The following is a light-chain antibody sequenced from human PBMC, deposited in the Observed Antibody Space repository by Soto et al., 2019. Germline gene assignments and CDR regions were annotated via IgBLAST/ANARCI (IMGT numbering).Light chain of an antibody. Sequence: QSVLTQPPSVSGAPGQRVTISCTGSSSNIGAGYDVHWYQQLPGTAPXLLIYGXSNXXSGXXXRFSGSKSGTSASLAITGXXXXXXXDYYCQSYDSSLDVVFGGGTKLTVL. CDR3: QSYDSSLDVV. CDR2: GXS. CDR1: SSNIGAGYD. V-gene: IGLV1-40*01. J-gene: IGLJ2*01.